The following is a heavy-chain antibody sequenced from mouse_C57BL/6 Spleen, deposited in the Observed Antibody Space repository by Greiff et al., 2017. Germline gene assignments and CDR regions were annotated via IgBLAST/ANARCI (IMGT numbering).Heavy chain of an antibody. D-gene: IGHD2-5*01. CDR1: GYAFSSYW. CDR2: IYPGDGDT. J-gene: IGHJ1*03. Sequence: QVHVKQSGAELVKPGASVKISCKASGYAFSSYWMNWVKQRPGKGLAWIGQIYPGDGDTNYNGKFKGKATLTADKSSSTAYMQLSSLTSEDSAVYFCARDQVYYSNYPWYFDVWGTGTTVTVSS. V-gene: IGHV1-80*01. CDR3: ARDQVYYSNYPWYFDV.